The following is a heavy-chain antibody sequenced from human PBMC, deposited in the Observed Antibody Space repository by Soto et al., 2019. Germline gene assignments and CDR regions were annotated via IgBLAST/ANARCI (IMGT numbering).Heavy chain of an antibody. Sequence: SETLSLTCTVSGGSISSGGYYWSWIRQHPGKGLEWIGYIYYSGSTYYNPSLKSRVTISVDTSKNQFSLQLNSVTPEDTAVYYCARELPQGYYYDSSGYRNWFDPWGQGTLVTVSS. CDR2: IYYSGST. CDR1: GGSISSGGYY. J-gene: IGHJ5*02. CDR3: ARELPQGYYYDSSGYRNWFDP. V-gene: IGHV4-31*03. D-gene: IGHD3-22*01.